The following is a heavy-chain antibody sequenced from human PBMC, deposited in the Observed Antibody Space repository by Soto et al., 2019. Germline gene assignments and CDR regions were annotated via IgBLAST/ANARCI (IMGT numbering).Heavy chain of an antibody. CDR2: ISAYNGNT. D-gene: IGHD3-3*02. J-gene: IGHJ4*02. V-gene: IGHV1-18*01. CDR1: GYTFTSYG. CDR3: AREPLSPSLLESRHFDY. Sequence: GASVKVSCKASGYTFTSYGISWVRQAPGQGLEWMGWISAYNGNTNYAQKLQGRVTMTTDTSTSTAYMELRSLRSDDTAVYYCAREPLSPSLLESRHFDYWGQGTLVTVSS.